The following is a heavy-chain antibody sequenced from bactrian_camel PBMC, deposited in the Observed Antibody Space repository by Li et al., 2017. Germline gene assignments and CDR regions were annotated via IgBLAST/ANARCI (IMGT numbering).Heavy chain of an antibody. CDR2: ITTGGSST. J-gene: IGHJ4*01. CDR1: ADALMY. Sequence: VESGGGSAQVGGSLRLSCSASADALMYMAWFRQTPRQKREAVAAITTGGSSTMYHDSVKGRFTISRDNAKNTVYLQMNSLKSEDTALYYCVAHHDDWGQGTQVTVS. V-gene: IGHV3S53*01. CDR3: VAHHDD.